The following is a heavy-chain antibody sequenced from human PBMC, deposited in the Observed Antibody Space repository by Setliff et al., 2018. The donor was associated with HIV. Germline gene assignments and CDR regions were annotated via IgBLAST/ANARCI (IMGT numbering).Heavy chain of an antibody. Sequence: SETLSLTCTVSGDSISNYYWSWVRQPPGKGLEWIGYIYTTGSTNYNPSLKTRVTISIDTSKNQFSLRLSSVTAADTAVYYCARSRRAGSGPKYFQHWGQGTLVTVSS. CDR3: ARSRRAGSGPKYFQH. CDR2: IYTTGST. D-gene: IGHD2-15*01. CDR1: GDSISNYY. J-gene: IGHJ1*01. V-gene: IGHV4-4*09.